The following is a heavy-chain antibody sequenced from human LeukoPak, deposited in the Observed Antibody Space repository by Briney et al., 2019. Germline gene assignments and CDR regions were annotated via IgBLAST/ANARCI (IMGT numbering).Heavy chain of an antibody. Sequence: GGSLRLSCAASGFTFSSYGMHWVRQAPGKGLEWVSYISSSSSTIYYADSVKGRFTISRDNAKNSLYLQMNSLRAEDTAVYYCARVRKYQLLYYYMDVWGKGTTVTVSS. V-gene: IGHV3-48*04. J-gene: IGHJ6*03. D-gene: IGHD2-2*01. CDR1: GFTFSSYG. CDR2: ISSSSSTI. CDR3: ARVRKYQLLYYYMDV.